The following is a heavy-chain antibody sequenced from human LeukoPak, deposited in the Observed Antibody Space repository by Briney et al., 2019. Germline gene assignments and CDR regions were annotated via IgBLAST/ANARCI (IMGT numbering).Heavy chain of an antibody. V-gene: IGHV4-59*01. Sequence: SETLSLTCSVSGASISDYHWIWIRQPPAKGLEWMGYFSYSGSTRYNPSLKSRVTMSVDTSKNQFSLRLNSVAAADTAVYYCARMYSGTSYYFDFWGQGTLVTVSS. CDR2: FSYSGST. J-gene: IGHJ4*02. CDR3: ARMYSGTSYYFDF. CDR1: GASISDYH. D-gene: IGHD1-26*01.